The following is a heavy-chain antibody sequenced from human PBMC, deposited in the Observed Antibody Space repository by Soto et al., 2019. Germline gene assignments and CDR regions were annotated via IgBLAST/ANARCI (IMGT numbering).Heavy chain of an antibody. CDR1: GYTFTSFY. CDR3: ASSPAFSSSWYGIPPDPSHGMDV. CDR2: INPSGGNT. V-gene: IGHV1-46*01. D-gene: IGHD6-13*01. J-gene: IGHJ6*02. Sequence: QMQLVQSGAEVKRPGASVRVSCKSSGYTFTSFYIHWVRQAPGQGLEWMGIINPSGGNTNFTKRFQGRVTMTGDMSTNTHYTELSSLKSDDTAVYYCASSPAFSSSWYGIPPDPSHGMDVWGQGTTVTVS.